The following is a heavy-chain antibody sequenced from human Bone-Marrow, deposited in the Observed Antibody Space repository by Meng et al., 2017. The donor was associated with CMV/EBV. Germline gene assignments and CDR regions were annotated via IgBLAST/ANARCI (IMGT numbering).Heavy chain of an antibody. CDR3: ARLGVVVAGKVDY. J-gene: IGHJ4*02. CDR1: GFTFSSYE. CDR2: ISSSGSAI. Sequence: GGSLRLSCAASGFTFSSYEMNWVRQAPGKGLEWVSYISSSGSAIYYADSVRGRFTISRDNAKNSVYLQMNSLRADDTAVYYCARLGVVVAGKVDYWGQGPLVPVSS. D-gene: IGHD6-19*01. V-gene: IGHV3-48*03.